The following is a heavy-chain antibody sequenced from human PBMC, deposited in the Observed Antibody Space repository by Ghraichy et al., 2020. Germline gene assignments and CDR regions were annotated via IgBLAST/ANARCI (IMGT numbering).Heavy chain of an antibody. V-gene: IGHV1-2*02. Sequence: ASVKVSCKASGYTFTGYYMHWVRQAPGQGLEWMGWINPNSGGTNYAQKFHGRVTMTRDTSISTAYMELSRLRSDDTAVYYCAREGERYFDWFPGPGLVIDPWGQGTLVTVSS. CDR1: GYTFTGYY. CDR2: INPNSGGT. CDR3: AREGERYFDWFPGPGLVIDP. D-gene: IGHD3-9*01. J-gene: IGHJ5*02.